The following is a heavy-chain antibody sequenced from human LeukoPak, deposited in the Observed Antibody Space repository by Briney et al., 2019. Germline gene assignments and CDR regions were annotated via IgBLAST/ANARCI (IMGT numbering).Heavy chain of an antibody. V-gene: IGHV4-59*01. Sequence: SETLSLTCSVSGVSISSYYWSWIRQPPGKGLEWIGYMHYSGSTNYNPSLKSRVTISVKTSKNQFSLKLSSVTAADTAVYYCARAENVHSAFDIWGQGTMVTVSS. CDR1: GVSISSYY. D-gene: IGHD1-1*01. CDR2: MHYSGST. CDR3: ARAENVHSAFDI. J-gene: IGHJ3*02.